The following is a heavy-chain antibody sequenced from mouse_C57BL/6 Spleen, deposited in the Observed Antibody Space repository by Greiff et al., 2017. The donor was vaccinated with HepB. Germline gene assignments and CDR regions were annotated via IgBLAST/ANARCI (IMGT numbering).Heavy chain of an antibody. Sequence: VQLQQSGPELVKPGASVKMSCKASGYTFTDYNMHWVKQSHGKSLEWIGYINPNNGGTSYNQKFKGKATLTVNKSSSTAYMELRSLTSEDSAVYYCARGPLYYGSSYWYFDVWGTGTTVTVSS. CDR1: GYTFTDYN. CDR2: INPNNGGT. CDR3: ARGPLYYGSSYWYFDV. J-gene: IGHJ1*03. D-gene: IGHD1-1*01. V-gene: IGHV1-22*01.